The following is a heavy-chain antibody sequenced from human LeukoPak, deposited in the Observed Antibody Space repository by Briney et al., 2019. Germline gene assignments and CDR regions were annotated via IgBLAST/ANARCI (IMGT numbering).Heavy chain of an antibody. V-gene: IGHV1-2*06. CDR3: ARAYRYGGNFDY. CDR1: GYTFTGYY. CDR2: INPNSGGT. J-gene: IGHJ4*02. D-gene: IGHD4-23*01. Sequence: ASVKVSCKASGYTFTGYYMHWVRQAPGQGLEWMGRINPNSGGTNYAQKFQGRITMTRDTSISTAYMELSRLRSEDTAVYYCARAYRYGGNFDYWGQGTLVTVSS.